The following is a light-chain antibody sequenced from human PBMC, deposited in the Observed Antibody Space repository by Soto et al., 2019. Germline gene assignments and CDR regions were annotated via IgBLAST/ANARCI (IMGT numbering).Light chain of an antibody. Sequence: DIQMTQSPSSLSASVGDRVTITCQASQDISNYLNWYQQKPGKAPKHLIYDASNLEKGVPSRFSGSGTGTNFTFTISSLQAEDIATYYCQQYDNLLPITFDQATRLEIK. CDR3: QQYDNLLPIT. CDR2: DAS. J-gene: IGKJ5*01. CDR1: QDISNY. V-gene: IGKV1-33*01.